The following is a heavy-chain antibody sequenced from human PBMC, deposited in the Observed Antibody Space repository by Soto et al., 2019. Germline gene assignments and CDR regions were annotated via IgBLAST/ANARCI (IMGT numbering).Heavy chain of an antibody. CDR3: ARQALSRGVRGASPYYMDV. D-gene: IGHD3-10*01. CDR2: IYYSGST. CDR1: GGSISSSSYY. J-gene: IGHJ6*03. V-gene: IGHV4-39*01. Sequence: SETLSLTCTVSGGSISSSSYYWGWIRQPPGKGLEWIGSIYYSGSTYYNPSLKSRVTISVDTSKNQFSLKLSSVTAADTAVYYCARQALSRGVRGASPYYMDVWGKGTTVTVSS.